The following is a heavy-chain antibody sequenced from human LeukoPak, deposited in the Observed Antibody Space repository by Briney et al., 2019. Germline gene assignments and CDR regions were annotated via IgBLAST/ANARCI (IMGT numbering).Heavy chain of an antibody. D-gene: IGHD3-22*01. CDR2: INHSGST. CDR3: ARDRGGYYDSSGYYRDAFDI. J-gene: IGHJ3*02. Sequence: SETLSLTCAVYGGSFSGYYWSWIRQPPGKGLEWIGEINHSGSTNYNPSLKSRSTISVDTSKNQFSLKLSSVTAADTAAYYCARDRGGYYDSSGYYRDAFDIWGQGAMVTVSS. V-gene: IGHV4-34*01. CDR1: GGSFSGYY.